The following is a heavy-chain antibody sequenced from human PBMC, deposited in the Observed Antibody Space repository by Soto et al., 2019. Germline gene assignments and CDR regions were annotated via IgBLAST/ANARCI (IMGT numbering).Heavy chain of an antibody. V-gene: IGHV3-23*01. J-gene: IGHJ4*02. CDR1: GFTFSSYA. D-gene: IGHD6-19*01. Sequence: GSLRLSCAASGFTFSSYAMSWVRQAPGKGLEWVSAISGSGGSTYYADSVKGRFTISRDNSKNTLYLQMNSLRAEDTAVYYCAIYKDGYRSGLLDYWGQGPVVTVYS. CDR2: ISGSGGST. CDR3: AIYKDGYRSGLLDY.